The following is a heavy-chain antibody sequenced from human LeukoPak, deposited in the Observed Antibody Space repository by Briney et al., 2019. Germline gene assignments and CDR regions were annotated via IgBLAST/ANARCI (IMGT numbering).Heavy chain of an antibody. CDR1: GYTFTSFG. J-gene: IGHJ4*02. V-gene: IGHV1-18*04. D-gene: IGHD2-15*01. Sequence: ASVKVSCKPSGYTFTSFGISWVRQAPGQGLEWMGWIGAYNGDTNYAQKFQGRVTMTTDTSTSTAYMDLRSLRSDDTAVYYCTRDHCRGDNCPSFDYWGQGTLVAVSS. CDR3: TRDHCRGDNCPSFDY. CDR2: IGAYNGDT.